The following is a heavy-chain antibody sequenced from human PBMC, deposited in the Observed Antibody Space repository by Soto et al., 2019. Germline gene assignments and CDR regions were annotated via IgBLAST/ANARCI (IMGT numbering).Heavy chain of an antibody. CDR3: AKNRGLQYYFDY. CDR2: IYSGGST. CDR1: GFTVSSNY. J-gene: IGHJ4*02. Sequence: PGGSLRLSCAASGFTVSSNYMSWVRQAPGKGLEWVSVIYSGGSTYYADSVKGRFTISRDDSKNTLFLQMNSLRAEDTAVYYCAKNRGLQYYFDYWGQGTLVTVSS. V-gene: IGHV3-66*01.